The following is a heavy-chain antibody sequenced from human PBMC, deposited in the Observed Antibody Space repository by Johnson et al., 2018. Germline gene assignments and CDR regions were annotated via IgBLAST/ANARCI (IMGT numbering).Heavy chain of an antibody. CDR2: IGGNGVTT. Sequence: EVQLVESGGELVQPGGSLRLSCAASEFTFSTYAMSWVRQAPGKGLEWVSTIGGNGVTTYYADSVRGRFTISRDNSKNRMYLQRNSLRAEDTAVYYCARNQNATTRRDGYNYPYFQHWGQGTLVTVSS. D-gene: IGHD5-24*01. V-gene: IGHV3-23*04. J-gene: IGHJ1*01. CDR3: ARNQNATTRRDGYNYPYFQH. CDR1: EFTFSTYA.